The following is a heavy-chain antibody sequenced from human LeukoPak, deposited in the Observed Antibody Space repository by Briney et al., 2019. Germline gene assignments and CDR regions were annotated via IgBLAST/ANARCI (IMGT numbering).Heavy chain of an antibody. J-gene: IGHJ4*02. CDR2: ISGSAHKI. Sequence: PGGSLRLSCVASGSTFSNYAMSWVRQAPEKGLDWVSGISGSAHKIRYADSVKGRFTISRDNSENTVYLQMNNLRAEDTALYYCAGRVTGYSSGYVYWGQGTLVTVSS. D-gene: IGHD5-18*01. V-gene: IGHV3-23*01. CDR3: AGRVTGYSSGYVY. CDR1: GSTFSNYA.